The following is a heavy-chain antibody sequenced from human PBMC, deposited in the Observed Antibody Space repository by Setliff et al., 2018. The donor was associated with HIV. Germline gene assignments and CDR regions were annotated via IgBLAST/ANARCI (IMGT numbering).Heavy chain of an antibody. Sequence: PSETLSLTCTVSSGSISSSTYYWGWIRQPPGKGLEWIGSIYYSGSTNYNPSLKSRVTISVDTSRNQFSLKLNSVTAADTAVYYCARVGYYDSSFDYWGQGTLVTVSS. CDR3: ARVGYYDSSFDY. CDR2: IYYSGST. CDR1: SGSISSSTYY. D-gene: IGHD3-22*01. V-gene: IGHV4-39*07. J-gene: IGHJ4*02.